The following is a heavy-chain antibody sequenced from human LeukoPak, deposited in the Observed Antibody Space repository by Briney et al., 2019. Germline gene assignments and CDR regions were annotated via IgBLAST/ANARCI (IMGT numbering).Heavy chain of an antibody. CDR3: ARDPVYYALGTYYGLDV. J-gene: IGHJ6*02. CDR1: GYTFSTYG. D-gene: IGHD3-10*01. Sequence: ASVKVSCKASGYTFSTYGISWVRQAPGQGLEWVGWISVNNGHTDHAQNLQGRVTLTTDTSTATAFMELFSLRSDDTAVYYCARDPVYYALGTYYGLDVWGLGTTVTVSS. V-gene: IGHV1-18*01. CDR2: ISVNNGHT.